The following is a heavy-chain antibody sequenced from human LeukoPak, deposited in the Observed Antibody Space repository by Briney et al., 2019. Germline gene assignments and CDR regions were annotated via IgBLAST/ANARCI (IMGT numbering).Heavy chain of an antibody. CDR3: ARSYDSSGSNLLDAFDI. V-gene: IGHV4-30-4*08. CDR2: IYSRGST. J-gene: IGHJ3*02. CDR1: GGSISSGDYY. D-gene: IGHD3-22*01. Sequence: SETLSLTCTVSGGSISSGDYYWSWIRQPPGKGLEWIGYIYSRGSTYYNPSLKSRITISVDTSKNQFSLKLSSVTAADTAVYYCARSYDSSGSNLLDAFDIWGQGTMVTVSS.